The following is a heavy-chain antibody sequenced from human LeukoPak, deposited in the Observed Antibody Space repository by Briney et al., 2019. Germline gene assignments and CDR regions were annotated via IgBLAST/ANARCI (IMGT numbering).Heavy chain of an antibody. J-gene: IGHJ4*02. CDR1: GGTFSSYA. Sequence: ASVKVSCKASGGTFSSYAISWVRQAPGQGLEWMGRIIPIFGIANYAQKFQGRVTITADKSTSTAYMELSSLRSEDTAVYYCAREGTSGGWTVRHFDYWGQGTLVTVSS. CDR2: IIPIFGIA. D-gene: IGHD6-19*01. V-gene: IGHV1-69*04. CDR3: AREGTSGGWTVRHFDY.